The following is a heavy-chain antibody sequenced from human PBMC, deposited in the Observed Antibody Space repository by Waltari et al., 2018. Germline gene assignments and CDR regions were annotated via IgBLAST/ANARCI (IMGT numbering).Heavy chain of an antibody. Sequence: QVQLVQSGAEVKKPGASVKVSCKASGYTFTSYGISWVRQAPGQGLEWMGWIRAYNGNTNYAQKRQGKVTMTTDTATSTAYMGLRSLRSDDTAVYYCAREGRERSYYYYMDVWGKGTTVTVSS. CDR1: GYTFTSYG. J-gene: IGHJ6*03. CDR2: IRAYNGNT. CDR3: AREGRERSYYYYMDV. V-gene: IGHV1-18*01.